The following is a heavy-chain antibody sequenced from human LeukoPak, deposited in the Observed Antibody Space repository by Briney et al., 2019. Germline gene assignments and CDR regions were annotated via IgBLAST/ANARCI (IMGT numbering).Heavy chain of an antibody. Sequence: SETLSLTCMVSGGSISRYYWRWMRQPAGKGLEYVGRIYSSGSTNYNPSLKSRFTMSVDTSKNQFSLKLSSVTAADTAVYYCARGYYDSSCYYNNYVDYWGQGTLVTVSS. D-gene: IGHD3-22*01. J-gene: IGHJ4*02. CDR1: GGSISRYY. CDR2: IYSSGST. V-gene: IGHV4-4*07. CDR3: ARGYYDSSCYYNNYVDY.